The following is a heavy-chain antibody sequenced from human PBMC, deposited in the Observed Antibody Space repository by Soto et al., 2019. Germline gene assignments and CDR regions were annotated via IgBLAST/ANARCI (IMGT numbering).Heavy chain of an antibody. CDR1: GYSFTSYW. J-gene: IGHJ1*01. CDR3: ARWGYSNYDRYFQH. CDR2: IYPGDSDT. D-gene: IGHD4-4*01. V-gene: IGHV5-51*01. Sequence: GESLKISCKGSGYSFTSYWIGWVRQMPEKGLEWMRIIYPGDSDTRYSPSFQGQVTISADKSISTAYLQWSRLKASDTVMYYCARWGYSNYDRYFQHWGQGTLVTVSS.